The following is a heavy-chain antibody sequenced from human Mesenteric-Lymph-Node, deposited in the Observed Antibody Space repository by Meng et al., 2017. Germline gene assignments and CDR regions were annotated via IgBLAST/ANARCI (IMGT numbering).Heavy chain of an antibody. CDR3: ARVKGIAAAGNPSYYFDY. J-gene: IGHJ4*02. CDR2: INPNSGGT. CDR1: GYTFASYA. Sequence: ASVKVSCKASGYTFASYAMNWVRQAPGQGLEWMGWINPNSGGTNYAQKFQGRVTMTRDTSISTAYMVLSSLGSEDTAVYYCARVKGIAAAGNPSYYFDYWGQGTLVTVSS. V-gene: IGHV1-2*02. D-gene: IGHD6-13*01.